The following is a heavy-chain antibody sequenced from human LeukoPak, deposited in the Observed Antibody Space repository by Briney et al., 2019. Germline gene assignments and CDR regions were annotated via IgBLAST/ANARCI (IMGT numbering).Heavy chain of an antibody. CDR2: INHSGST. Sequence: SETLSLTCTVSGGSISGYYWSWIRQPPGKGLEWIGEINHSGSTNYNPSLKSRVTISVDTSKNQFSLKLSSVTAADTAVYYCARRRGYSGYGINYWGQGTLVTVSS. V-gene: IGHV4-34*01. J-gene: IGHJ4*02. CDR3: ARRRGYSGYGINY. D-gene: IGHD5-12*01. CDR1: GGSISGYY.